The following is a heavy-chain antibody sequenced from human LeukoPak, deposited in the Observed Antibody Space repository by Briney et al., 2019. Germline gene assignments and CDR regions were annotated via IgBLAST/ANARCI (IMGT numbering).Heavy chain of an antibody. CDR2: ITYSGTT. CDR3: ARGSVQWLRLGYFDS. J-gene: IGHJ4*02. CDR1: GGSIRNNY. D-gene: IGHD5-12*01. V-gene: IGHV4-59*01. Sequence: PSETLSLTCNVSGGSIRNNYWSWIRQPPGKGLEWIGYITYSGTTLYKPSLKSRVTISVDTSKNQFSLKLSSMTAADTAVYYCARGSVQWLRLGYFDSWGQGTLVTVSA.